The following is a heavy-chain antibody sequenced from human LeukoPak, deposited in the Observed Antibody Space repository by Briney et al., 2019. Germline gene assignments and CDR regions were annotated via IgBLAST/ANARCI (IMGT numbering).Heavy chain of an antibody. Sequence: SETLSLTCTVSGGSISSDSYSWGWIRQPPGKGLERMGSIYYSGTTYYNPSLKSRVTISVDTSKNQFSLKLSSVTAAGTAVYYCARDHRYTSSTRRRWFDPWGQGTLVTVSS. CDR1: GGSISSDSYS. D-gene: IGHD6-13*01. V-gene: IGHV4-39*07. CDR2: IYYSGTT. J-gene: IGHJ5*02. CDR3: ARDHRYTSSTRRRWFDP.